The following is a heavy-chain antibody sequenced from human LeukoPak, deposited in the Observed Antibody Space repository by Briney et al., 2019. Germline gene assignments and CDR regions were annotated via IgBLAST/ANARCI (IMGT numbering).Heavy chain of an antibody. Sequence: SETLSLTCTVSGGSISSYYWSWIRQPPGKGLEWIGYIYYSGSTNYNPSLKSRVTISVDTSKNQFPLKLSSVTAADTAVYYCARIYDFWSGYYTGPLFDPWGQGTLVTVSS. CDR1: GGSISSYY. CDR2: IYYSGST. D-gene: IGHD3-3*01. CDR3: ARIYDFWSGYYTGPLFDP. V-gene: IGHV4-59*08. J-gene: IGHJ5*02.